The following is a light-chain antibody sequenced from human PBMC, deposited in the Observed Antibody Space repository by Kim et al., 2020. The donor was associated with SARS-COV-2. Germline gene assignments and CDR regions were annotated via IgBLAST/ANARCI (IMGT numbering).Light chain of an antibody. CDR1: QGISSY. CDR2: AAS. J-gene: IGKJ2*02. CDR3: QQYYSYPRT. V-gene: IGKV1-8*01. Sequence: SASTGDRVTITCRASQGISSYLAWYQQKPGKAPNLLIYAASTLQSGVPSRFSGSGSGTDFTLTISCLQSEDFATYFCQQYYSYPRTFGQGTKLEIK.